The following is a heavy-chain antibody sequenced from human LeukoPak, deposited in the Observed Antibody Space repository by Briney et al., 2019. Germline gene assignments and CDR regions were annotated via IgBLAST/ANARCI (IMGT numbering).Heavy chain of an antibody. J-gene: IGHJ4*02. CDR2: INWNGGST. V-gene: IGHV3-20*04. CDR1: GFTFDDYG. CDR3: ARLKAAAGSNFDY. Sequence: GGSLRLSCAASGFTFDDYGMSWVRQATGKGLEWVSGINWNGGSTSYADSVKGRFTISRDTAKNSLYLQMNSLRAEDTALYYCARLKAAAGSNFDYWGQGTLVTVSS. D-gene: IGHD6-13*01.